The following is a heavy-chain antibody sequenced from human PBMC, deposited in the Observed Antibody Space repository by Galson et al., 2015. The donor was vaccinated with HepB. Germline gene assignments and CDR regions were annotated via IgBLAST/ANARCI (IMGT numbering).Heavy chain of an antibody. CDR1: GFTFSSYS. V-gene: IGHV3-48*02. CDR3: ATSSGYRHYFFDF. CDR2: ISSSSNTI. J-gene: IGHJ4*02. Sequence: SLRLSCAASGFTFSSYSMNWVRQAPGKGLEWVSYISSSSNTIYYADSVKGRFTISRDNVENSLYLQMNSLRDEDTAVYCCATSSGYRHYFFDFWGQGTLVTVSS. D-gene: IGHD3-22*01.